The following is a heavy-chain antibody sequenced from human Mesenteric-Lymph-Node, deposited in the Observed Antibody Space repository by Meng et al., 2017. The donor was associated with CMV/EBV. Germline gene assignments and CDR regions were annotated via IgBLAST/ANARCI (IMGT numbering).Heavy chain of an antibody. V-gene: IGHV4-59*12. CDR3: ARGRWTGGWFDP. D-gene: IGHD3/OR15-3a*01. J-gene: IGHJ5*02. CDR2: VHVSRGT. Sequence: SETLSLTCTISGDYISAYFWTWIREVPGKGLEWIGHVHVSRGTNYNPSLNSRVTISADTSKNQLSLSLTSVTAADTAVYYCARGRWTGGWFDPWGQGILVTVS. CDR1: GDYISAYF.